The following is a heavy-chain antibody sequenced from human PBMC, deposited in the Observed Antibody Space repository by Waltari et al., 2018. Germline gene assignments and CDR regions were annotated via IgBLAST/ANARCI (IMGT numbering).Heavy chain of an antibody. CDR2: ISYDGSNK. CDR3: AKEIGSHYYYGMDV. Sequence: QVQLVESGGGVVQPGRSLRLSCAASGFTFSSYGMHWVRQAPGKGLEWVAVISYDGSNKYYADSVKGRFTISRDNSKNTLYLQMNSLRAEDTAVYYCAKEIGSHYYYGMDVWGQGTTVTVSS. J-gene: IGHJ6*02. D-gene: IGHD6-25*01. CDR1: GFTFSSYG. V-gene: IGHV3-30*18.